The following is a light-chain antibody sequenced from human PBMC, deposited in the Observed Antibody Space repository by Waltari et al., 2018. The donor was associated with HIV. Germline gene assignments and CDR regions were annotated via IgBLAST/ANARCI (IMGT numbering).Light chain of an antibody. CDR3: QQYNDWPPWT. CDR1: QSVSSN. V-gene: IGKV3-15*01. Sequence: EIVMTQSPATLSVSPGERATLSCRASQSVSSNLAWYQQKPGQAPRLLIYGTSTRATGIPARFSGGGSGTEFTLTISSLQSEDFAVYFCQQYNDWPPWTFGPGTKVEIK. J-gene: IGKJ1*01. CDR2: GTS.